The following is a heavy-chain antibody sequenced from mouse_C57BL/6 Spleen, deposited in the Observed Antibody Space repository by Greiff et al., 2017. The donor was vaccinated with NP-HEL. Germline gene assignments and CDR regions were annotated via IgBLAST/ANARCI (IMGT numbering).Heavy chain of an antibody. V-gene: IGHV14-3*01. CDR3: ARCKTAQATPFDD. CDR2: IGPANGNT. Sequence: VQLQQSVAELVRPGASVKLSCTASGFNIKNTYMHWVKQRPEQGLEWIGRIGPANGNTKYAPKFQGKATITADTSANTAYLQLSSLTSEDTAIYYCARCKTAQATPFDDWGQGTTLTVSS. D-gene: IGHD3-2*02. J-gene: IGHJ2*01. CDR1: GFNIKNTY.